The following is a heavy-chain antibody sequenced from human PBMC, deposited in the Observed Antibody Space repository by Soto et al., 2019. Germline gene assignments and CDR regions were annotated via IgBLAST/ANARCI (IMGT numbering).Heavy chain of an antibody. CDR1: GGTFSSYT. CDR3: ARELYSSRRITIFGVVKSPRDAFDI. V-gene: IGHV1-46*01. Sequence: ASVKVSCKASGGTFSSYTISWVRQAPGQGLEWMGIINPSGGSTSYAQKFQGRVTMTRDTSTSTVYMELSSLRSEDTAVYYCARELYSSRRITIFGVVKSPRDAFDIWGQGTMVTVSS. D-gene: IGHD3-3*01. CDR2: INPSGGST. J-gene: IGHJ3*02.